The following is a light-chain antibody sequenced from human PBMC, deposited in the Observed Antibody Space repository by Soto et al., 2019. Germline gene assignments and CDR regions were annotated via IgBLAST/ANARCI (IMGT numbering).Light chain of an antibody. Sequence: SVLPKPASLSGSPGQSITISCTGTSSDVGGYNYVSWYQHNPGKAPKLMMYDVNNRPSGVSNRFSGSKSGNAASLTISGLQAEDEADYFCKSYTSSSTYGFGTGTKVTVL. CDR2: DVN. CDR1: SSDVGGYNY. J-gene: IGLJ1*01. CDR3: KSYTSSSTYG. V-gene: IGLV2-14*03.